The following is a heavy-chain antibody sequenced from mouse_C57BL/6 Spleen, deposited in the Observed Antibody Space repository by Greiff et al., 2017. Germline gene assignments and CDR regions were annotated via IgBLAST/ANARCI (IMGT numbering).Heavy chain of an antibody. V-gene: IGHV8-12*01. J-gene: IGHJ3*01. D-gene: IGHD2-1*01. CDR1: GFSLSTSGMG. CDR3: ARGIGNSWFAY. Sequence: QVTLKVSGPGILQPSQTLSLTCSFSGFSLSTSGMGVSWIRQPSGKGLEWLVLIYWDDDKRYNPSLNSRLTISKDTSRTQVFLKSTSVDTADTATYYCARGIGNSWFAYWGQGTLVTVSA. CDR2: IYWDDDK.